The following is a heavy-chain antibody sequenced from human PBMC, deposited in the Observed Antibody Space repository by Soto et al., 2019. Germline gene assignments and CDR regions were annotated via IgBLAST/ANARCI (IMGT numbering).Heavy chain of an antibody. V-gene: IGHV1-69*13. CDR2: IIPIFGTA. CDR1: GGTFSIYA. J-gene: IGHJ3*02. CDR3: ARDRGYGDYRDAFDI. D-gene: IGHD4-17*01. Sequence: SVKVSCKASGGTFSIYAISCVLQSPVQWLEWMGGIIPIFGTANYAQKFQGRVTITADESTSTAYMELSSLRSEDTAVYYCARDRGYGDYRDAFDIWGQGTMVTVSS.